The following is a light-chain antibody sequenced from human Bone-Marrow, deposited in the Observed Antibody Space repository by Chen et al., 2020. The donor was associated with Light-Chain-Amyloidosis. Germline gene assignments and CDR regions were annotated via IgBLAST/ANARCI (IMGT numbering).Light chain of an antibody. V-gene: IGLV2-14*01. CDR3: SSDTITNPLV. Sequence: QSALTQPASVSGSPGQSLTISCTGTSSDVGGDNHVSRYQQHPDKAPKLMIDEVTNRPSWVPDRFSGTKSNNTASLTISGLQTEDEADYFCSSDTITNPLVFGSGTRVTVL. CDR2: EVT. CDR1: SSDVGGDNH. J-gene: IGLJ1*01.